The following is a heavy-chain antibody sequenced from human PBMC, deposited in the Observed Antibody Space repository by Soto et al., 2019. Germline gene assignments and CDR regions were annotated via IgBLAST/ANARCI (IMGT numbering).Heavy chain of an antibody. CDR1: GGSISSYY. D-gene: IGHD3-10*01. CDR2: IYYSGST. Sequence: SETLSLTCTVSGGSISSYYWSWIRQPPGKGLEWIGYIYYSGSTNYNPSLKSRVTISVDTSKNQFSLKLSSVTAADTAVYYCARLPRRSGLFDYWGQGTLVTVSS. V-gene: IGHV4-59*08. CDR3: ARLPRRSGLFDY. J-gene: IGHJ4*02.